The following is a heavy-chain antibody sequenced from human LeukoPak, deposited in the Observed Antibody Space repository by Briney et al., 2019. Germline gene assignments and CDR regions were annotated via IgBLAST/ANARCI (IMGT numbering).Heavy chain of an antibody. V-gene: IGHV3-9*01. CDR1: GFTFDDYA. CDR2: ISWNSGSI. Sequence: GGSLRLSCAASGFTFDDYAMHWVRQAPGKGLEWVSGISWNSGSIGYADSVKGRFTISRDNAKNSLYLQMNSLRAEDTALYYCAKDFGVYPELPDDYWGQGTLVTVSS. D-gene: IGHD1-14*01. CDR3: AKDFGVYPELPDDY. J-gene: IGHJ4*02.